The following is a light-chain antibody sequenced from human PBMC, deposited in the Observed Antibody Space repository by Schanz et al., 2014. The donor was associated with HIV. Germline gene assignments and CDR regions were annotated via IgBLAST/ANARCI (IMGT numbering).Light chain of an antibody. CDR2: DVS. J-gene: IGLJ2*01. CDR1: SSDVGSYIY. CDR3: SSYTISSPVV. V-gene: IGLV2-14*03. Sequence: QSALTQPASVSGSPGQSITVSCTGTSSDVGSYIYVSWYQQHPCKAPKLMIYDVSNRPSGVSNRFSGSKSGNTASLTISGRRAEYEAVYYCSSYTISSPVVLGGGSNLTVL.